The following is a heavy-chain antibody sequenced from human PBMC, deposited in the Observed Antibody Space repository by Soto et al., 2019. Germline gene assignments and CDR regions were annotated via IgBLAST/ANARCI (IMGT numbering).Heavy chain of an antibody. CDR3: ARAIVVTIGGMDV. J-gene: IGHJ6*02. D-gene: IGHD5-12*01. V-gene: IGHV4-30-4*01. Sequence: PSETLSLTCTFSVGSIISADYYWSWVRQPPGKGLEWIGYIYYSGSTFFNPSLKSRVTISKDTSRNQFSLRLNSVTAADTAVYYCARAIVVTIGGMDVWGQGTTVTVSS. CDR2: IYYSGST. CDR1: VGSIISADYY.